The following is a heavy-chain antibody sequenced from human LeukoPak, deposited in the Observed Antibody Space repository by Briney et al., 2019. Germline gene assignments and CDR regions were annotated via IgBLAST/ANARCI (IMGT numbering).Heavy chain of an antibody. V-gene: IGHV1-46*01. J-gene: IGHJ6*02. CDR1: GYTFTSYY. CDR2: INPSGGST. D-gene: IGHD3-3*01. CDR3: ARPTPRLRFFYYYGMDV. Sequence: ASVKVSCKASGYTFTSYYMHWVRQAPGQGLEWMGIINPSGGSTSYAQKFQGRVTMTRDTSMSTVYMELSSLRSEDTAVYYCARPTPRLRFFYYYGMDVWGQGTTVTVSS.